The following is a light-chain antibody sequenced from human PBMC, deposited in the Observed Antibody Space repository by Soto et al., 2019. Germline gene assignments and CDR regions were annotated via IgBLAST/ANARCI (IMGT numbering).Light chain of an antibody. Sequence: QSVLTQPPSASGSPGQSVTISCTGTSSDVGGYNYVSWYQQHPGNAPKLMIYEVIKRPSGVPDRFSGSKSGTSASLAITGLQAEDEGDYYCQSYDSTLSARYVFGTGTKVTVL. CDR1: SSDVGGYNY. CDR2: EVI. V-gene: IGLV2-8*01. J-gene: IGLJ1*01. CDR3: QSYDSTLSARYV.